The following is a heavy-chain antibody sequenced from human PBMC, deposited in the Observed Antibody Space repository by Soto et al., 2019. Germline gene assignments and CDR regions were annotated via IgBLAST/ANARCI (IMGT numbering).Heavy chain of an antibody. CDR1: GGTFSSYA. J-gene: IGHJ2*01. D-gene: IGHD2-2*01. CDR3: ARGPIVVVPAAITPWYFDL. V-gene: IGHV1-69*06. Sequence: SVKVSCKASGGTFSSYAISWVRQAPGQGLEWMGGIIPIFGTANYAQKFQGRVTITADKSPSTAYMELSSLRSEDTAVYYCARGPIVVVPAAITPWYFDLWGRGTLVTVS. CDR2: IIPIFGTA.